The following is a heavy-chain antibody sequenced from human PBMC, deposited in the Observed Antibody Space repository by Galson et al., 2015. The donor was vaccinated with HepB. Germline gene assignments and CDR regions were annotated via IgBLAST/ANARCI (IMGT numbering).Heavy chain of an antibody. Sequence: ETLSLTCAVYGGSFSGYYWSWIRQPPGKGLEWIGEINHSGSTNYNPSLKSRVTISVDTSKNQFSLKLSSVTAADTAVYYCATRYGDYAFDYWGQGTLVTVSS. V-gene: IGHV4-34*01. CDR2: INHSGST. J-gene: IGHJ4*02. CDR3: ATRYGDYAFDY. D-gene: IGHD4-17*01. CDR1: GGSFSGYY.